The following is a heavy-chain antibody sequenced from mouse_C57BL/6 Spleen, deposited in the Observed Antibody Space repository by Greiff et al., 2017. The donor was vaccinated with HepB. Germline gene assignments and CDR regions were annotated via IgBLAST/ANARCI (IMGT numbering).Heavy chain of an antibody. D-gene: IGHD3-2*02. V-gene: IGHV5-9*01. CDR3: ARHEAGFAY. CDR1: GFTFSSYT. CDR2: ISGGGGNT. J-gene: IGHJ3*01. Sequence: EVQLVESGGGLVKPGGSLKLSCAASGFTFSSYTMSWVRQTPEKRLEWVATISGGGGNTYYPDSVKGRFTISRDNAKNTLYLQMSSLRSEDTALYYCARHEAGFAYWGQGTLVTVSA.